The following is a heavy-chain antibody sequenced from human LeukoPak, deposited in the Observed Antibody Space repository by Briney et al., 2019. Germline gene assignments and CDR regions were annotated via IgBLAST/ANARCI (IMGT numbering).Heavy chain of an antibody. Sequence: SVKVSCKASGGTFSSYAISWVRQAPGQGLEWMGGIIPIFGTANYAQEFQGRVTITADESTSTAYMELSSLRSEDTAVYYCARDRIYCSGGSCYSCWFDPWGQGTLVTVSS. D-gene: IGHD2-15*01. V-gene: IGHV1-69*13. CDR2: IIPIFGTA. CDR3: ARDRIYCSGGSCYSCWFDP. J-gene: IGHJ5*02. CDR1: GGTFSSYA.